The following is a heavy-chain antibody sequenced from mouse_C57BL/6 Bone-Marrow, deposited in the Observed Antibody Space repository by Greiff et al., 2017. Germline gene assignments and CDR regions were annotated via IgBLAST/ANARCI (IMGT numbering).Heavy chain of an antibody. Sequence: QVQLQQPGAELVKPGASVKLSCKASGYTFTNYWMHWVKQRPGQGLEWIGMMHPNGGSPDYNEKFKSEATLSVDKSSRTAYMELSSLTSEDSAVYSSAKSYDYDDYTMDYWGQGTSVTVSS. D-gene: IGHD2-4*01. CDR1: GYTFTNYW. J-gene: IGHJ4*01. CDR3: AKSYDYDDYTMDY. V-gene: IGHV1-64*01. CDR2: MHPNGGSP.